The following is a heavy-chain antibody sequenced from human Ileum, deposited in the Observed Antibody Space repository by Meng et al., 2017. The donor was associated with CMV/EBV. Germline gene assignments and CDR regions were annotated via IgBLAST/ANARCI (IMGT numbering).Heavy chain of an antibody. CDR1: GFTFSNYA. CDR2: ISYDGIDE. CDR3: VKISDYNIWGAFDV. Sequence: GESLKISCVASGFTFSNYALHWVRQAPGKGLEWVALISYDGIDEFYADSVKGRFTISRDDSKNTIYLQMHSLTAEDTAIYYCVKISDYNIWGAFDVWGPGTLVTVSS. J-gene: IGHJ3*01. V-gene: IGHV3-30*04. D-gene: IGHD4/OR15-4a*01.